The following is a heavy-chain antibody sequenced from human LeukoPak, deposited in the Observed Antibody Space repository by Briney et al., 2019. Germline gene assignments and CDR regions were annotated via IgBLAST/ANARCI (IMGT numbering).Heavy chain of an antibody. J-gene: IGHJ1*01. CDR1: GGSISSSNW. V-gene: IGHV4-4*02. CDR3: AGGAVAGTGYFQH. D-gene: IGHD6-19*01. CDR2: IYHSGST. Sequence: PSETLSLTCAVSGGSISSSNWWSWVRQPPGKGLEWIGEIYHSGSTNYNPSLKSRVTISVDKSKNQFSLKLSSVTAADTAVYNCAGGAVAGTGYFQHWGQGTLVTVSS.